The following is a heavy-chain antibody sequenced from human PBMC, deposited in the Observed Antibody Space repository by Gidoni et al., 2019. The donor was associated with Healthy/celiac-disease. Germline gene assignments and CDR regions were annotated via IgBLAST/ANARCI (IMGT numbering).Heavy chain of an antibody. D-gene: IGHD3-10*01. J-gene: IGHJ5*02. CDR2: IIPIFGTA. CDR1: GGTFSSYA. CDR3: ARDPYYYGSGSYYNPNWFDP. Sequence: QVQLVQSGAEVKKPGSSVKVSCKASGGTFSSYAISWVRQAPGKGLEWMGGIIPIFGTANYEQKFQGRVTITADESTSTAYMELSSLRSEDTAVYYCARDPYYYGSGSYYNPNWFDPWGQGTLVTVSS. V-gene: IGHV1-69*01.